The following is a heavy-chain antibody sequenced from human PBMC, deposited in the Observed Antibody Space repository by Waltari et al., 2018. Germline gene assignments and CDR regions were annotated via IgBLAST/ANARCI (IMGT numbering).Heavy chain of an antibody. D-gene: IGHD2-15*01. CDR1: GYTFTDYR. J-gene: IGHJ6*03. V-gene: IGHV1-2*04. Sequence: QVQLLPSGAEVKRPGASVKVSCKASGYTFTDYRMHWVRQAPGQGLEWMGWIYPDSGVSKYAQKFQGWVTMTRDTSISTAYMELSRLRSDDTAVYYCARDYCNGGSCFFYYMDVWGKGTTVTVSS. CDR3: ARDYCNGGSCFFYYMDV. CDR2: IYPDSGVS.